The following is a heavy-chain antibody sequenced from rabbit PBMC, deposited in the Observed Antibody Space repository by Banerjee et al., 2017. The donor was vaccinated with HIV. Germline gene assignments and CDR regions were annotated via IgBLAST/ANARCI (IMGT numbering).Heavy chain of an antibody. V-gene: IGHV1S45*01. CDR3: ARAEAYTYRSCDL. Sequence: QQQLEESGGGLVQPGASLTLTCTASGFSFSSSDWICWVRQAPGKGLEWIGCIYTGSGSTYYASWAKGRFTISKTSSTTVTLQVPSLTAADTATYFCARAEAYTYRSCDLWGQGTLVT. CDR1: GFSFSSSDW. J-gene: IGHJ3*01. CDR2: IYTGSGST. D-gene: IGHD6-1*01.